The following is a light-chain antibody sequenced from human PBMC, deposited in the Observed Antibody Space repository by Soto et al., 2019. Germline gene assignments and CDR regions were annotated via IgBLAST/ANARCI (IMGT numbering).Light chain of an antibody. CDR3: QQYTNTNNPWM. V-gene: IGKV1-5*01. CDR2: DAS. Sequence: DLQMTQSPSSLSASVGDRVTITCRASQTISTWMAWYQQNPGKAPKLLVYDASTLHSGVASRFSGSGSETELKPIINGVQPDDSATYYCQQYTNTNNPWMFGQGTKVDIK. CDR1: QTISTW. J-gene: IGKJ1*01.